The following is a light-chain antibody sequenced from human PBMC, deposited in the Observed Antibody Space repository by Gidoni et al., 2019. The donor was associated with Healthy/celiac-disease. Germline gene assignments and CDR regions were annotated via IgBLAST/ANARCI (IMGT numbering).Light chain of an antibody. J-gene: IGKJ2*01. CDR2: GAS. CDR3: QHYNNWPQYT. CDR1: QSVSSN. V-gene: IGKV3-15*01. Sequence: QSVSSNLAWYQQKPGQAPRLLIYGASTRATGIPARFSGSGSGTEFTLTISSLQSEDFAVYYCQHYNNWPQYTFXXXTKLEIK.